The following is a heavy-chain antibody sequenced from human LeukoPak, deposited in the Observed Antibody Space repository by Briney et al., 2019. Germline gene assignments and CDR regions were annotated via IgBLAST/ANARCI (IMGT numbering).Heavy chain of an antibody. Sequence: SETLSLTCAVYGGSFSGYYWSWIRQPPGKGLEWIGEINHSGSTNYNPSLKSRVTISVDTSKNQFSLKLSSVTAADTAVYYCARGLFDRRERWPQARGPYYFDYWGQGTLVTVSS. V-gene: IGHV4-34*01. CDR2: INHSGST. CDR1: GGSFSGYY. D-gene: IGHD5-24*01. J-gene: IGHJ4*02. CDR3: ARGLFDRRERWPQARGPYYFDY.